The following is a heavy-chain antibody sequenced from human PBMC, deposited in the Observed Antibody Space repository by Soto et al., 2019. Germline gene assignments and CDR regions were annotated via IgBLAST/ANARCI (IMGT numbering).Heavy chain of an antibody. CDR2: IIPIFDMT. CDR3: ARSLLGDHYDSDGLDS. V-gene: IGHV1-69*02. J-gene: IGHJ4*02. D-gene: IGHD3-22*01. Sequence: QVQLVQSGTEVKKPGSSVTVSCKASGGPYSKYSISWVRQAPGQGLEWMGRIIPIFDMTNYAQKFQGRVTITADKSTSTVSMDLSSLRSEDTAVYYCARSLLGDHYDSDGLDSWGQGTLVSVSS. CDR1: GGPYSKYS.